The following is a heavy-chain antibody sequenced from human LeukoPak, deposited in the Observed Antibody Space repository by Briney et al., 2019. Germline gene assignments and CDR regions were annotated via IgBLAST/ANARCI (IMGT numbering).Heavy chain of an antibody. CDR1: GFTFSSYA. Sequence: PGGSLRLSCAASGFTFSSYAMSWVRQAPGKGLEWVAVISYDGSNKYYADSMKGRFTISRDNSKNTLYLQMNSLRAEDTAVYYCARDRKGKYDFWSGYYYFDYWGQGTLVTVSS. CDR3: ARDRKGKYDFWSGYYYFDY. D-gene: IGHD3-3*01. V-gene: IGHV3-30*04. J-gene: IGHJ4*02. CDR2: ISYDGSNK.